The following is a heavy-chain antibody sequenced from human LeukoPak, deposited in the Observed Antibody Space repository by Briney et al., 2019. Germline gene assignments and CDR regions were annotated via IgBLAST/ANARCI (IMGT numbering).Heavy chain of an antibody. CDR3: ASGRGAVANYFDY. CDR1: GYTFTIYG. CDR2: ISAYNGNT. D-gene: IGHD6-19*01. Sequence: ASVTVCFTASGYTFTIYGISRVRQAPGQGLEWMGWISAYNGNTNYAQKLPGRVTMTTDTSTSTAYMELRSLRSDDTAVYYCASGRGAVANYFDYWGQGTLVTVSS. V-gene: IGHV1-18*01. J-gene: IGHJ4*02.